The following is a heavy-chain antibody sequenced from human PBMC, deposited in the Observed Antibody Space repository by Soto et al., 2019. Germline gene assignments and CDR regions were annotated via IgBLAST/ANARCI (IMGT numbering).Heavy chain of an antibody. D-gene: IGHD3-9*01. CDR3: ESRRAASVVDWLGH. J-gene: IGHJ4*03. Sequence: QPTGKGLEWIGLIFANGHTHYNPSLKSRVTMSVDASKNQFSLRLTSMSVAATDVYFCESRRAASVVDWLGHWGRAALVTVSS. CDR2: IFANGHT. V-gene: IGHV4-4*07.